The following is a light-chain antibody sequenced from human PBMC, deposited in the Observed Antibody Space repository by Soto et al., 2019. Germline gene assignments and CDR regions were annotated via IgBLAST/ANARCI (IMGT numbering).Light chain of an antibody. V-gene: IGKV1-39*01. CDR3: QQSYGPPFT. Sequence: DIQMTQSPSSLSASVGDRVTITCRASQSIATYLNWYQQKPGKAPVLLIYTASNLKSGVPSRFSGSGSGTDFTLNISGLQPDDFATYYCQQSYGPPFTFGGGTK. CDR1: QSIATY. J-gene: IGKJ4*01. CDR2: TAS.